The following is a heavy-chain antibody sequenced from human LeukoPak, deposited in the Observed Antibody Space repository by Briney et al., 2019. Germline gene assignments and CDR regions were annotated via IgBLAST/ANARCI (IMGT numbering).Heavy chain of an antibody. CDR3: AKDLIPDDYYYMDV. J-gene: IGHJ6*03. Sequence: GASVKVSCKXSGYTFTGYYIHWVRQSPGQGLEWLGWINPNSGGTNYAQKFQGRVTMTRDTSITTAYMDLTRLRSDDTAVYYCAKDLIPDDYYYMDVWGKGTTVIVSS. CDR1: GYTFTGYY. V-gene: IGHV1-2*02. CDR2: INPNSGGT. D-gene: IGHD1-14*01.